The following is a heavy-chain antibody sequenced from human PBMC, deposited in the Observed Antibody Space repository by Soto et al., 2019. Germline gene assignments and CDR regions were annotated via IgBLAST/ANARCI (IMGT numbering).Heavy chain of an antibody. Sequence: QVQLVESGGGVVQPGRSLRLSCAASGFTFSSYAMHWVRQAPGKGLEWVAVISYDGSNKYYAHSVKGRFTISRDNSKKTLYLQMNSLRAEDTAVYYCARHYYYDSSGYYHLGYWGQGTLVTVSS. D-gene: IGHD3-22*01. CDR1: GFTFSSYA. CDR3: ARHYYYDSSGYYHLGY. J-gene: IGHJ4*02. CDR2: ISYDGSNK. V-gene: IGHV3-30-3*01.